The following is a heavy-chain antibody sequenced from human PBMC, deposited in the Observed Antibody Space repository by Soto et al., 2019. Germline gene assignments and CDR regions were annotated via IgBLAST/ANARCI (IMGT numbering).Heavy chain of an antibody. CDR2: IFYTGSA. V-gene: IGHV4-31*03. J-gene: IGHJ4*02. CDR1: GASIRTGGYY. Sequence: TLSLTCTVSGASIRTGGYYWSWIRQRPGRGLEWIAYIFYTGSAYYNPSLESRLSISIDRSKNQFSLELRSVSVADTAVYYCARDRKDYPDIWRKVTRVTPSS. D-gene: IGHD4-17*01. CDR3: ARDRKDYPDI.